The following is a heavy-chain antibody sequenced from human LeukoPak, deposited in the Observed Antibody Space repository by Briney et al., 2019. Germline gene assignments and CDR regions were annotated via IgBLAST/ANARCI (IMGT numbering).Heavy chain of an antibody. J-gene: IGHJ4*02. V-gene: IGHV7-4-1*02. D-gene: IGHD1-26*01. CDR1: GYTFTTYH. CDR2: INTNTGNP. CDR3: AKDRGSYFDY. Sequence: ASVKVSCKASGYTFTTYHMNWVRQAPGQGLEWMGWINTNTGNPTYAQGFTGRFVFSLNTSVSTAYLQISSLEAEDTAVYYCAKDRGSYFDYWGQGTLVTVSS.